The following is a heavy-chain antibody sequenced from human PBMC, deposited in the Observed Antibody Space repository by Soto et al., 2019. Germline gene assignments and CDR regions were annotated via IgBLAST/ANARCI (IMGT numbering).Heavy chain of an antibody. D-gene: IGHD3-10*01. J-gene: IGHJ4*02. CDR2: IYYSGST. CDR3: ARSQGRTYYFDY. V-gene: IGHV4-59*01. Sequence: SETLSLTCTFSGCSISSYYWSWIRQPPGKGLEWIGYIYYSGSTNYNPSLKSRVTISVDTSKNQFSLKLSSVTAADTAVYYCARSQGRTYYFDYWGQGTLVTVSS. CDR1: GCSISSYY.